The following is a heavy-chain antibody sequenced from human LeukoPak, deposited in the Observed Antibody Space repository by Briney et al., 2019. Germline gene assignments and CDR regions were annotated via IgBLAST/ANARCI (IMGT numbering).Heavy chain of an antibody. CDR1: GFTFSSYE. CDR3: AAVIDY. CDR2: ISNSGSTK. Sequence: GGSLRLSCAASGFTFSSYEMNWIRQAPGKGLEWISYISNSGSTKYYADSVKGRFTISRDNAKNSLYLQMNSLRAEDTAVYYCAAVIDYWGQGTLDTVSS. J-gene: IGHJ4*02. V-gene: IGHV3-48*03.